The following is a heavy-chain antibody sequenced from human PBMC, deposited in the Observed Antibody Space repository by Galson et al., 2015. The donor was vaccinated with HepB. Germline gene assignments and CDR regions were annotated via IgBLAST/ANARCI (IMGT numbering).Heavy chain of an antibody. J-gene: IGHJ5*02. CDR1: GYTFTGYY. D-gene: IGHD2-2*01. CDR3: ARHLVVVPAGRAWFDP. V-gene: IGHV1-2*02. CDR2: INPNSGGT. Sequence: SVKVSCKASGYTFTGYYMHWVRQAPGQGLEWMGWINPNSGGTNYAQKFQGRVTMTRDTSISTAYMELSRLRSDDTAVYYWARHLVVVPAGRAWFDPWGQGTLATVSS.